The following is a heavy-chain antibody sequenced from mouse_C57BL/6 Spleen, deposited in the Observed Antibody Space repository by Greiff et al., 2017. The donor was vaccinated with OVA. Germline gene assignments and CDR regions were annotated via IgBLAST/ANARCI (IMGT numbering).Heavy chain of an antibody. CDR1: GYTFTDYA. V-gene: IGHV1-15*01. Sequence: VQLQQSGAELVRPGASVTLSCKASGYTFTDYAMHWVKQTPVHGLEWIGAIDPETGGTAYNQKFKGKAILTADKSSSTAYMELRSLTSEDSAVYYCTRPHFDYWGQGTTLTVSS. J-gene: IGHJ2*01. CDR3: TRPHFDY. CDR2: IDPETGGT.